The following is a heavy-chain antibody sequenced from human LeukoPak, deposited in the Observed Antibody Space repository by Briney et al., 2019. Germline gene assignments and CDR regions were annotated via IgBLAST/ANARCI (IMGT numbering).Heavy chain of an antibody. CDR2: ISGSGGST. J-gene: IGHJ4*02. D-gene: IGHD6-6*01. CDR3: AVHTGYSSSSPLAY. CDR1: GFTFSSYA. Sequence: GGSLRLPCAASGFTFSSYAMSWVRQAPGKGLEWVSAISGSGGSTYYADSVKGRFTISRDNSKNTLYLQMNSLRAEDTAVYYCAVHTGYSSSSPLAYWGQGTLVTVSS. V-gene: IGHV3-23*01.